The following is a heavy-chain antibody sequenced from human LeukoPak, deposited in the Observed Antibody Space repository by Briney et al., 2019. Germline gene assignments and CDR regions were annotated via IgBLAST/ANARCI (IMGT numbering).Heavy chain of an antibody. Sequence: PGRSLRLSCAASGFTFDDYAMHWVRQAPGKGLEWVSGISWNSGSIGYADSAKGRFTISRDNAKNSLYLQMNSLRAEDMALYYCAKDTKWEPTYYFDYWGQGTLVTVSS. V-gene: IGHV3-9*03. CDR2: ISWNSGSI. J-gene: IGHJ4*02. D-gene: IGHD1-26*01. CDR1: GFTFDDYA. CDR3: AKDTKWEPTYYFDY.